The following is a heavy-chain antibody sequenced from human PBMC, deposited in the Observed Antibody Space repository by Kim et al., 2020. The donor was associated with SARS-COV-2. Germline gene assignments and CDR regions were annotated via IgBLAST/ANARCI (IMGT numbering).Heavy chain of an antibody. CDR3: ARGWRYSSSSLYYYYYYG. D-gene: IGHD6-6*01. CDR2: INHSGST. Sequence: SETLSLTCAVYGGSFSGYYWSWIRQPPGKGLEWIGEINHSGSTNYNPSLKSRVTISVDTSKNQFSLKLSSVTAADTAVYYCARGWRYSSSSLYYYYYYG. J-gene: IGHJ6*01. V-gene: IGHV4-34*01. CDR1: GGSFSGYY.